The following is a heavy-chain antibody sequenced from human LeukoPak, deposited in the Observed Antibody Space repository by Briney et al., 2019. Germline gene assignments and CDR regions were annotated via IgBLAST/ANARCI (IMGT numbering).Heavy chain of an antibody. D-gene: IGHD5-12*01. J-gene: IGHJ4*02. Sequence: PSETLSLTCTVSGGSISSYYWSWIRQPPGQGLEWIGYIYYSGSTNYNPSLKSRVTISVDTSKNQFSLKLSSVTAADTAVYYCARVSHSWINFADYWGQGTLVTVSS. CDR2: IYYSGST. V-gene: IGHV4-59*01. CDR1: GGSISSYY. CDR3: ARVSHSWINFADY.